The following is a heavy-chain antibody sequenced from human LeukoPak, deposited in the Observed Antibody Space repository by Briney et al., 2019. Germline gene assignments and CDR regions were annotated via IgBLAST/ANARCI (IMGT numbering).Heavy chain of an antibody. Sequence: GSLRLSCAASGFTFSSYEMNWVRQAPGKGLEWVSYISSSGSTIYYADSVKGRFTISRDNAKNSLYLQMSSLRAEDTAVYYCAELGITMIGGVWGKGTTVTISS. D-gene: IGHD3-10*02. CDR1: GFTFSSYE. CDR2: ISSSGSTI. CDR3: AELGITMIGGV. V-gene: IGHV3-48*03. J-gene: IGHJ6*04.